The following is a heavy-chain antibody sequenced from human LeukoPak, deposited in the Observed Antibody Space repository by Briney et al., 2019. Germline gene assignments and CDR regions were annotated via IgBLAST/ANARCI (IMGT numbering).Heavy chain of an antibody. CDR2: MKRGGSEQ. J-gene: IGHJ4*02. V-gene: IGHV3-7*04. Sequence: PGGSLRLSCAASGFTFSSYWMSWVRQAPGKGLEWVANMKRGGSEQYYGASVKGRFTISRDNAKNSLYLQMNSLRAEDTALYYCAREGRRPEPSFDSWGQGTLVTVSS. CDR3: AREGRRPEPSFDS. CDR1: GFTFSSYW. D-gene: IGHD6-6*01.